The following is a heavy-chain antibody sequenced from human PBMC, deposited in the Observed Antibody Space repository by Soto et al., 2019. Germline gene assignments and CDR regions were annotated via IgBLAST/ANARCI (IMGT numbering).Heavy chain of an antibody. D-gene: IGHD5-12*01. CDR2: IYSGGST. CDR3: ARTHIVATTNWFDP. J-gene: IGHJ5*02. V-gene: IGHV3-66*01. Sequence: PGGSLRLSCAASGFTVSSNYMSWVRQAPGKGLEWVSVIYSGGSTYYADSVKGRFTISRDNSKNTLYLQMNSLRAEDTAVYYCARTHIVATTNWFDPWGQGTLVTVSS. CDR1: GFTVSSNY.